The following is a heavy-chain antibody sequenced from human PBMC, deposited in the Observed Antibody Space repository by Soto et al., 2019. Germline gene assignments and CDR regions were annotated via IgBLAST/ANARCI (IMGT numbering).Heavy chain of an antibody. V-gene: IGHV1-69*13. J-gene: IGHJ6*02. CDR3: ARVSPPGESLRFLEWPRAAEDYYYYYGMDV. CDR1: GGTFSSYA. D-gene: IGHD3-3*01. CDR2: IIPIFGTA. Sequence: ASVKVSCKASGGTFSSYAISWVRQAPGQGLEWMGGIIPIFGTANYAQKFQGRVTITADESTSTAYMELSSLRSEDTAVYYCARVSPPGESLRFLEWPRAAEDYYYYYGMDVWGQGTTVTVSS.